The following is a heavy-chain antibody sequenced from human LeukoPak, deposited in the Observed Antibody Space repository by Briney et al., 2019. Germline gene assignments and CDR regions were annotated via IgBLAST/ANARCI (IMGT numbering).Heavy chain of an antibody. J-gene: IGHJ4*02. D-gene: IGHD5-18*01. CDR2: IFPSGDEI. V-gene: IGHV3-23*01. CDR1: GFTFSSFP. Sequence: GGSLRLSCAASGFTFSSFPMIWVRQAPGEGPEWVSSIFPSGDEIHYADSVKGRFTISRDNSKNTLSLQMDSLRAEDTAIYYCATYRQIQVSFEFWGQGTLVTVSS. CDR3: ATYRQIQVSFEF.